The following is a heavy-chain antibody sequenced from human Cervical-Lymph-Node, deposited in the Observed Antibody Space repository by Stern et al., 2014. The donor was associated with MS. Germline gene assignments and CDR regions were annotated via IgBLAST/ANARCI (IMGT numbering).Heavy chain of an antibody. Sequence: QVQLVQSGAEVKKPGASVNVSCKASGYTFSSFAITWVRQAPGQGLEWMGTITVYNGNTNYAQRVQDRVTMTTDTSTNTAYMEVRTLQSNNTAVYYCARGWGDPRHWGQGTLVTVSS. J-gene: IGHJ4*02. CDR3: ARGWGDPRH. D-gene: IGHD3-16*01. CDR2: ITVYNGNT. CDR1: GYTFSSFA. V-gene: IGHV1-18*01.